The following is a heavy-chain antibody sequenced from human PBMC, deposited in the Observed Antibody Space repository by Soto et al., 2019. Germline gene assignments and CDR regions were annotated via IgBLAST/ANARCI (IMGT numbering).Heavy chain of an antibody. V-gene: IGHV3-33*01. CDR2: IWYDGSNK. CDR3: ARDSGGGSCSLDY. Sequence: GGSLRLSCAASGFTFSSYGMHWVRQAPGKGLEWVAVIWYDGSNKYYADSVKGRFTISRDNSKNTLYLQMNSLRAEDTAVYYCARDSGGGSCSLDYWGQGTLVTVSS. CDR1: GFTFSSYG. D-gene: IGHD2-15*01. J-gene: IGHJ4*02.